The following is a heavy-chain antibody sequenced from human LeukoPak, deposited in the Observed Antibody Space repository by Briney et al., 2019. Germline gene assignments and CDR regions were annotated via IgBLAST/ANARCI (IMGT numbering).Heavy chain of an antibody. V-gene: IGHV3-7*03. CDR2: IKHDGSEKQDGSEK. Sequence: GGSLRLSCAASGFTFSQYWMSWVRQAPGKGLEWVANIKHDGSEKQDGSEKNYVDSVKGRFTISRDNSKNTLYLQMNSLRAEDTAVYYCAKYSGSYYYYYYMDVWGKGTTVTVSS. CDR1: GFTFSQYW. D-gene: IGHD1-26*01. J-gene: IGHJ6*03. CDR3: AKYSGSYYYYYYMDV.